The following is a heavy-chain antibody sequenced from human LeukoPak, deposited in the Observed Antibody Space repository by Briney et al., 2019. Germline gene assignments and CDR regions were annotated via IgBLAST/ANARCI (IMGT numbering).Heavy chain of an antibody. CDR3: AKVPPHYGDYYLDY. CDR2: ISGSGGST. J-gene: IGHJ4*02. D-gene: IGHD4-17*01. V-gene: IGHV3-23*01. CDR1: GFTFSSYA. Sequence: GGSLRLSCAASGFTFSSYAMSWVRQAPGKGQEWVSAISGSGGSTYYADSVKGRFTISRDNSKNTLYLQMNSLRAEDTAVYYCAKVPPHYGDYYLDYWGQGTLVTVSS.